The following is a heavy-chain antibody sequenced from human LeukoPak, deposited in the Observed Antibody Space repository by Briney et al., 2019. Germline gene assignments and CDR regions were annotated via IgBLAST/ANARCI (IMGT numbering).Heavy chain of an antibody. D-gene: IGHD2-2*01. Sequence: PGGSLRLSCAASGFTFSSYAMSWVRQAPGKGLEWVSAISGSGDSTYYADSVKGRFTISRDNSKNTLYLQMNSLRAEDTAVYYCAKDLLPAALGLVGYWGQGTLVTVSS. V-gene: IGHV3-23*01. J-gene: IGHJ4*02. CDR2: ISGSGDST. CDR3: AKDLLPAALGLVGY. CDR1: GFTFSSYA.